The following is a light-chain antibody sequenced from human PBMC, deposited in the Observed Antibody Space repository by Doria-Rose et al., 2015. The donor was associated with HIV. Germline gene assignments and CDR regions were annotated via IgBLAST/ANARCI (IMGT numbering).Light chain of an antibody. V-gene: IGKV3-20*01. CDR1: QRVKSSY. CDR3: QQYGTSRGT. Sequence: TQSPGTLSLSPGERATLSCRASQRVKSSYLAWYQQKPGKAPMLLIYDASTRATVIPDRFSGSGSGTDFTLTISRLEPEDVAVYYCQQYGTSRGTFGQGTRLEIK. CDR2: DAS. J-gene: IGKJ5*01.